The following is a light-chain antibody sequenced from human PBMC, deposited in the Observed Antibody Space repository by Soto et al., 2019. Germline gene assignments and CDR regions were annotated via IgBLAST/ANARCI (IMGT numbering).Light chain of an antibody. CDR1: QSVSSSN. CDR3: QQYGTSPPYT. CDR2: GTS. J-gene: IGKJ2*01. Sequence: EIVLTQSPVTLSLSPGERATLSCRASQSVSSSNLAWYQQKTGQAPRLLIYGTSSRATGIPDRFSGSGSGTDFSLTIGRLGPEDFAVYYCQQYGTSPPYTFGQGTKLEIK. V-gene: IGKV3-20*01.